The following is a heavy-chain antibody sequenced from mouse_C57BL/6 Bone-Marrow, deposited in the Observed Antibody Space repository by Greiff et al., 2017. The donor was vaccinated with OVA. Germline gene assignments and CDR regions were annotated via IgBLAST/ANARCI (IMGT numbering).Heavy chain of an antibody. J-gene: IGHJ2*01. CDR3: ARGAVVANFGC. CDR2: IDPSDSET. Sequence: QVQLQQPGAELVRPGSSVKLSCKASGYTFTSYWMHWVKQRPIQGLEWIGNIDPSDSETHYNQKFKDKATLTVDKSSSTAYMQLSSLTSEDSAVYYCARGAVVANFGCWGQGTTLTVSS. V-gene: IGHV1-52*01. CDR1: GYTFTSYW. D-gene: IGHD1-1*01.